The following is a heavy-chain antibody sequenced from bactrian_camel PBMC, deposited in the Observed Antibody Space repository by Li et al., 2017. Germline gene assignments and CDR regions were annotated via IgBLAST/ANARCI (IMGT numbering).Heavy chain of an antibody. CDR1: GFTFSDYA. Sequence: VQLVESGGGLVQPGWSLRLSCAASGFTFSDYAMSWVRQAPGKGLEWVSSILNSGARPYYADSVKGRFTISQDNARSMLYLQMDSLKPADTAMYYCAAERYLLRCGTWLLYADTHFYAWGQGTQVTVS. J-gene: IGHJ6*01. D-gene: IGHD1*01. V-gene: IGHV3S40*01. CDR2: ILNSGARP. CDR3: AAERYLLRCGTWLLYADTHFYA.